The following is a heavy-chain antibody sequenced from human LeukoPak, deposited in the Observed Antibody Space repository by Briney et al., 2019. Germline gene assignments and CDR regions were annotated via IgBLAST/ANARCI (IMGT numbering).Heavy chain of an antibody. V-gene: IGHV1-46*01. CDR3: ARGGSGNGFDY. Sequence: ASVKVSCKASGYIFTSHYMHWVRQAPGQGLEWMGVIITSGGSTTYAQKFQGRVTMTRDTSTSTVYMELSSLRSEDTAVYFCARGGSGNGFDYWSQGTLVTVSS. J-gene: IGHJ4*02. D-gene: IGHD3-3*01. CDR2: IITSGGST. CDR1: GYIFTSHY.